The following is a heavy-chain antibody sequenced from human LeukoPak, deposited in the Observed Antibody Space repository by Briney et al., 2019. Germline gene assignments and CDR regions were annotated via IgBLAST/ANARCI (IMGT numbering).Heavy chain of an antibody. J-gene: IGHJ3*02. CDR1: GFSFSSYG. D-gene: IGHD6-19*01. Sequence: PGGSLRLSCAASGFSFSSYGMHWVRQAPGKGLEWVAFIRYDGSNKYYAGSVKGRFTISRDNSKKALYLQMNSLRAEDTAVYYCARGLLRQWLALDAFDIWGQGTMVTVSS. CDR2: IRYDGSNK. V-gene: IGHV3-30*02. CDR3: ARGLLRQWLALDAFDI.